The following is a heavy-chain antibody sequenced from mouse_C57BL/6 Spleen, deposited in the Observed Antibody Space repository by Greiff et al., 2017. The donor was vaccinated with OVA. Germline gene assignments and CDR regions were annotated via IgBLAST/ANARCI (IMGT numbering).Heavy chain of an antibody. D-gene: IGHD2-4*01. CDR2: ILPGSGST. Sequence: QVQLKESGAELMKPGASVKLSCKATGYTFTGYWIEWVKQRPGHGLEWIGEILPGSGSTNYNEKFKGKATFTADTSSNTAYMQLSSLTTEDSAIYYCARGRRYDYDDGAWFAYWGQGTLVTVSA. V-gene: IGHV1-9*01. CDR1: GYTFTGYW. J-gene: IGHJ3*01. CDR3: ARGRRYDYDDGAWFAY.